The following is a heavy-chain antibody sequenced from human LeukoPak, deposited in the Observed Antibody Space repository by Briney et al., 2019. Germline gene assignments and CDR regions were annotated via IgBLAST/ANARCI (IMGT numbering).Heavy chain of an antibody. V-gene: IGHV3-74*01. Sequence: VWVSSINEDGSSTSYAESVRGRFTISRDNAKNTLYLQMNSLRAEDAAVYYCTTDTFGARDSWGQGTLVTVSS. CDR3: TTDTFGARDS. CDR2: INEDGSST. D-gene: IGHD3-10*01. J-gene: IGHJ4*02.